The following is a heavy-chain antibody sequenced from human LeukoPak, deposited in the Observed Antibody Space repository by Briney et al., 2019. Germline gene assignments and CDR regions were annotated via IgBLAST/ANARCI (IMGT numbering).Heavy chain of an antibody. Sequence: SETLSPTCAVYGESFSGYYWSWIRQPPGKGLEWIGEINHSGSTNYNPSLKSRVTISVDTSKNQFSLKLSSVTAADTAVYYCARVPDTAMVSLGTFDYWGQGTLVTVSS. CDR3: ARVPDTAMVSLGTFDY. CDR2: INHSGST. D-gene: IGHD5-18*01. J-gene: IGHJ4*02. V-gene: IGHV4-34*01. CDR1: GESFSGYY.